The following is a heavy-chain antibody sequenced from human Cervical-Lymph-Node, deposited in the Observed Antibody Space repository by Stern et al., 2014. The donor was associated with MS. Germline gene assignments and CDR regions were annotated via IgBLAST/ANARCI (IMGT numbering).Heavy chain of an antibody. D-gene: IGHD4-17*01. Sequence: VQLVESGAEVKKPGSSVKVSCKASGGTFSNYATSWVRQAPGQGLEWKGGIVPLFGKPNYAQKFQGRVTITADESTSTAYMDLSSLRSEDTAVYYCASPLTATSVPFGYYGMDVWGQGTTVTVS. CDR1: GGTFSNYA. J-gene: IGHJ6*02. CDR2: IVPLFGKP. CDR3: ASPLTATSVPFGYYGMDV. V-gene: IGHV1-69*01.